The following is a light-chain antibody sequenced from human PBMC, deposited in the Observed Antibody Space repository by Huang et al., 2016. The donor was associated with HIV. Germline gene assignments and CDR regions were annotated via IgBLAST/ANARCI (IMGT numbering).Light chain of an antibody. CDR3: QQSSSPPPT. V-gene: IGKV1-39*01. Sequence: DIQMTQSPSSLSASVGDRVTITCRATQSVTKYLNWYQQKPGKAPKLLIYGASSLQTGVPSRFSGSGSGTDFTLTISSLQPEDFATYYWQQSSSPPPTFGPGTKVDIK. CDR1: QSVTKY. J-gene: IGKJ3*01. CDR2: GAS.